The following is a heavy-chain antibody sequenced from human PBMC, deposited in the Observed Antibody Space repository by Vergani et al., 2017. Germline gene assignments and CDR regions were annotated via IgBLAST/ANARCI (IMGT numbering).Heavy chain of an antibody. CDR3: ARDLSYDYVWGSKDY. D-gene: IGHD3-16*01. CDR1: GFTFSSYA. CDR2: ISYDGSNK. J-gene: IGHJ4*02. Sequence: VRLVESGGGLIQPGGSLRLSCAASGFTFSSYAMHWVRQAPGKGLEWVAVISYDGSNKYYADSVKGRFTISRDNSKNTLYLQMNSLRAEDTAVYYCARDLSYDYVWGSKDYWGQGTLVTVSS. V-gene: IGHV3-30-3*01.